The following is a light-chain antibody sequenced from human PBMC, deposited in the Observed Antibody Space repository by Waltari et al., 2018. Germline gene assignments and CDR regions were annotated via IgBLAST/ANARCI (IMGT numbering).Light chain of an antibody. Sequence: EIVMTQSPATLSVSPGERATLPCQASQSVSSNLARYQQKPGQAPRLLIYGASTRATGIPAGLSGSGSGTEFTLTISSLQSEDFAVYYCQQYKNWPWTFGLGTKVEIK. J-gene: IGKJ1*01. CDR1: QSVSSN. V-gene: IGKV3-15*01. CDR3: QQYKNWPWT. CDR2: GAS.